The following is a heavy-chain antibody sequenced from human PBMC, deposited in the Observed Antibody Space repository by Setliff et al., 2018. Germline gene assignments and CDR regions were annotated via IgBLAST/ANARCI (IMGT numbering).Heavy chain of an antibody. CDR2: IYIGGSA. Sequence: LSLTCTVSGGSISSYYWSWIRQPAGKGLEWIGHIYIGGSANYNPSLKSRVTMSIDTSKNQFSLKLNSVTAADTAVYYCAKGLGYGDIVDSWGQGTLVTVSS. J-gene: IGHJ4*02. V-gene: IGHV4-4*07. CDR3: AKGLGYGDIVDS. CDR1: GGSISSYY. D-gene: IGHD4-17*01.